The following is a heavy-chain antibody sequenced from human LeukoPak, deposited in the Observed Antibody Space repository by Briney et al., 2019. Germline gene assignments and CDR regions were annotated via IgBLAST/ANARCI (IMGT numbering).Heavy chain of an antibody. Sequence: ASVKVSCTASGYTFTSYAMHWVRQAPGQRLEWMGWINAGNGNTKYSQKFQGRVTITRDTSASTAYMELSSLRSEDTAVYYCARISSAMPNDAFDIWGQGTMVTVSS. CDR2: INAGNGNT. CDR3: ARISSAMPNDAFDI. J-gene: IGHJ3*02. CDR1: GYTFTSYA. V-gene: IGHV1-3*01. D-gene: IGHD2-2*01.